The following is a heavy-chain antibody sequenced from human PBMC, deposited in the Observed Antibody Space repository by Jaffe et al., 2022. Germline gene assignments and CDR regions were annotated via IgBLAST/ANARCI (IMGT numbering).Heavy chain of an antibody. Sequence: EVQLVESGGGLVQPGGSLRLSCAASGFTFSSYWMSWVRQAPGKGLEWVANIKQDGSEKYYVDSVKGRFTISRDNAKNSLYLQMNSLRAEDTAVYYCARASAWYDFWSGYFPEGYYYYYYYMDVWGKGTTVTVSS. D-gene: IGHD3-3*01. CDR2: IKQDGSEK. CDR1: GFTFSSYW. V-gene: IGHV3-7*01. J-gene: IGHJ6*03. CDR3: ARASAWYDFWSGYFPEGYYYYYYYMDV.